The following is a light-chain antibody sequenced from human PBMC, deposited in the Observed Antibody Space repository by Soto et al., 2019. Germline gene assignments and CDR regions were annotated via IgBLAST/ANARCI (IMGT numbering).Light chain of an antibody. Sequence: QSVLTQPPSVSASPGQSITISCTGTTSDYVSWYQQHPGNVPKVLIYEVRKRPSGISNRFSGSKSGNTASLTISGLQAEDEADYYCCSHTSGNSLVFGSGTKVTV. CDR2: EVR. CDR1: TSDY. V-gene: IGLV2-14*01. J-gene: IGLJ1*01. CDR3: CSHTSGNSLV.